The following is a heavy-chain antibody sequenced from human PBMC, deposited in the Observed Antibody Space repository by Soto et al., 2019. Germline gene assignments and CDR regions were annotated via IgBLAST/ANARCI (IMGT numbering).Heavy chain of an antibody. V-gene: IGHV1-18*01. J-gene: IGHJ4*02. CDR3: ARDVPTPLLAARSFDY. CDR2: TSAYNGNT. Sequence: GASVKVSCKASGYTFTSYGISWVRQAPGQGLEWMGWTSAYNGNTNYAQKLQGRVTMTTDTSTSTAYMELRSLRSDDTAVYYCARDVPTPLLAARSFDYWGQGTLVTVSS. D-gene: IGHD6-6*01. CDR1: GYTFTSYG.